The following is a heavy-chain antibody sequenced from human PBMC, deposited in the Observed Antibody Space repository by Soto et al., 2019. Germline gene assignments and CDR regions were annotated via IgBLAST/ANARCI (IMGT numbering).Heavy chain of an antibody. CDR1: GFTFTSYA. Sequence: PGGSLRLSCTASGFTFTSYAMSWVRQAPGKGLEWVSSISGSGGSTYYADSVEGRFTISRDTSKNTLYLQMNSLRVEDTAVYYCVKYSSSWYTWPFDYWGQGTLVTVSS. V-gene: IGHV3-23*01. D-gene: IGHD6-13*01. J-gene: IGHJ4*02. CDR2: ISGSGGST. CDR3: VKYSSSWYTWPFDY.